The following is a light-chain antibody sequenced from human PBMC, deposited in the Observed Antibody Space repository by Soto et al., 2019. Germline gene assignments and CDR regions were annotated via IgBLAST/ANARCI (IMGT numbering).Light chain of an antibody. CDR2: DVS. Sequence: QSVLTQPRSVSGSPGQSVTISCTGTSSDVGGYNYVSWYQQHPGKAPKLMIYDVSKRPSGVPDRFSGSKSGNTASLTISGLQAEDEADYYCCSYAGSDTCEKVFGGGTKVTVL. V-gene: IGLV2-11*01. J-gene: IGLJ2*01. CDR1: SSDVGGYNY. CDR3: CSYAGSDTCEKV.